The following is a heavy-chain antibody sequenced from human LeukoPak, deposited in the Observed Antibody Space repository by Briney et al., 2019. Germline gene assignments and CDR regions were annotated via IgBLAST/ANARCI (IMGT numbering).Heavy chain of an antibody. Sequence: SETLSLTCTVSGGSISSGGYYWSWIRQPPGKGLEWIGYIYYSGSTNYNPSLKSRVTISVDTSKNQFSLKLSSVTAADTAVYYCARDFMITFGGVIVSYFDYWGQGTLVTVSS. D-gene: IGHD3-16*02. CDR3: ARDFMITFGGVIVSYFDY. J-gene: IGHJ4*02. CDR1: GGSISSGGYY. CDR2: IYYSGST. V-gene: IGHV4-61*08.